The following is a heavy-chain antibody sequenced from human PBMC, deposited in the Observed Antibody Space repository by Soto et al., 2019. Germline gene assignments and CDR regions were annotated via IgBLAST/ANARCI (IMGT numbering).Heavy chain of an antibody. CDR3: AREGSYYDSSGYTRDAFDI. Sequence: SETLSLTCAVSGGSISSGGYSWSWIRQPPGKGLEWIGYTYHSGSTYYNPSLKSRVTISVDRSENQFSLKLSSVTAADTAVYYCAREGSYYDSSGYTRDAFDIWGQGTMVTVSS. J-gene: IGHJ3*02. CDR2: TYHSGST. CDR1: GGSISSGGYS. D-gene: IGHD3-22*01. V-gene: IGHV4-30-2*01.